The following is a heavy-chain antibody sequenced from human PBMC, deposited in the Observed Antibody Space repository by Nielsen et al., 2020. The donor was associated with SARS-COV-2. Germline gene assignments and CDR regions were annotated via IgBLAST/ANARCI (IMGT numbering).Heavy chain of an antibody. CDR1: GGSISTGGYY. J-gene: IGHJ3*02. D-gene: IGHD6-6*01. Sequence: SETLSLTCTVSGGSISTGGYYWTWIRQHPGMGLEWIGYINYIGSTSYNPSLKSRITISADTSKNQFSLKLRSVTAADTAVYYCAREYSSSPGAFDIWGQGTMVTVSS. CDR2: INYIGST. V-gene: IGHV4-31*03. CDR3: AREYSSSPGAFDI.